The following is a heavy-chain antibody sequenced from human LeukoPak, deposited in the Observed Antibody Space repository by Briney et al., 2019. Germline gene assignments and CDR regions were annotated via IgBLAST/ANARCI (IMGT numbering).Heavy chain of an antibody. D-gene: IGHD6-13*01. Sequence: SGTLSLTCAVSGGSISSSNWWSWVRQPPGKGLEWIGEIYHSGSTNYNPSLKSRVTISVDKSKNQFSLKLSSVTAADTAVYHCARVSGYSSSWGYYYGMDVWGKGTTVTVSS. CDR2: IYHSGST. J-gene: IGHJ6*04. V-gene: IGHV4-4*02. CDR1: GGSISSSNW. CDR3: ARVSGYSSSWGYYYGMDV.